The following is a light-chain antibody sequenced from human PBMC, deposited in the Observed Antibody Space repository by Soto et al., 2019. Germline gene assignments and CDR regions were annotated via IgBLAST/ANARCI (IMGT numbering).Light chain of an antibody. CDR1: QDVKNY. J-gene: IGKJ4*01. Sequence: DIQMTQSPSSLSASEGDRVTITCPASQDVKNYLNWYQQKPGKAPKLLIYDATNLERGVPSRFSGSGTGTEYTFTISSLQAEDNGTYYCQQYENLPLTFGGGTKVDI. CDR2: DAT. CDR3: QQYENLPLT. V-gene: IGKV1-33*01.